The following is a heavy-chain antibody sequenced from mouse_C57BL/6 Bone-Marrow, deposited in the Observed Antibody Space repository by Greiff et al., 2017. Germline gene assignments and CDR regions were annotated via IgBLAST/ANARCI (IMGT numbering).Heavy chain of an antibody. CDR3: ARERLTYYSNFDY. V-gene: IGHV1-26*01. CDR2: INPNNGGT. Sequence: EVQLQQSGPELVKPGASVKISCKASGYTFTDYYMNWVKQSHGKSLEWIGDINPNNGGTSYNQKFKSKATLTVDKSSSTAYMELRSLTSEDSAVYYCARERLTYYSNFDYWGQGTTLTVSS. D-gene: IGHD2-5*01. J-gene: IGHJ2*01. CDR1: GYTFTDYY.